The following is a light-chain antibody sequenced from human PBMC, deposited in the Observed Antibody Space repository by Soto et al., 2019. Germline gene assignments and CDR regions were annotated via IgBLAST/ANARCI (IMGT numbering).Light chain of an antibody. CDR1: QSISNY. V-gene: IGKV3-11*01. J-gene: IGKJ4*01. CDR3: RQRSSWPPLT. Sequence: EIVLTQSPATLSLSPGERATLSCRASQSISNYLAWYQQKPGQAPRLLIYDASNRATRIPARFSGSGSGTDFTHSISSLESEDFAVYYCRQRSSWPPLTFGGGTKVEVK. CDR2: DAS.